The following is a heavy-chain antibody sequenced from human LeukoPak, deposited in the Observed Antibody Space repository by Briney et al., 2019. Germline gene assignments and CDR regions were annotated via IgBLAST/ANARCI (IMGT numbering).Heavy chain of an antibody. CDR1: GGSISSYY. CDR2: IETSGNT. V-gene: IGHV4-4*07. D-gene: IGHD2-15*01. J-gene: IGHJ6*03. CDR3: ARTTEGYCSGGNCYYYYYYMDV. Sequence: SETLSLTCTVSGGSISSYYWSWIRQPAGKGLEWIGRIETSGNTNYKPSLKSRVTMSVDTSKNQFSLKLRFVTPADTAVFYCARTTEGYCSGGNCYYYYYYMDVWGKGTTVTVSS.